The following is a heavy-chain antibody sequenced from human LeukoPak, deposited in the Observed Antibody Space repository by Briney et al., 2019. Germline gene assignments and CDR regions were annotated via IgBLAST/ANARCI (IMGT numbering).Heavy chain of an antibody. J-gene: IGHJ6*03. Sequence: AGALTLSCAASGFTFISYGRHWLRQAGGKGLEWVAVIWYDGSNKYYADSVKGRFTISRDKSKNTLYLQINSLRAEDTAVYYCAKDHRYGGSPRYYYYYYHIAVWGKGTAVTVSS. CDR2: IWYDGSNK. CDR1: GFTFISYG. V-gene: IGHV3-33*03. D-gene: IGHD1-26*01. CDR3: AKDHRYGGSPRYYYYYYHIAV.